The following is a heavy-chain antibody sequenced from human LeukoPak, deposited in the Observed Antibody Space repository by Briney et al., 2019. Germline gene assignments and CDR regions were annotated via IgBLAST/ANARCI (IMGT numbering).Heavy chain of an antibody. D-gene: IGHD6-19*01. CDR2: INPNSGGT. J-gene: IGHJ4*02. V-gene: IGHV1-2*02. Sequence: GASVEVSCKASGYTFTGYYMHWVRQAPGQGLEWMGWINPNSGGTNYAQKFQGRVTMTRDTSISTAYMELSRLRSDDTAVYYCAREKTVHSSGLGYWGQGTLVAVSS. CDR1: GYTFTGYY. CDR3: AREKTVHSSGLGY.